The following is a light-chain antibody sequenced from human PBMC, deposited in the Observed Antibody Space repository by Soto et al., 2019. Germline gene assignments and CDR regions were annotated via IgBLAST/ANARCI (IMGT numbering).Light chain of an antibody. Sequence: DIQMTQSPSSLSASIGDRVTITCRASQSISSWLAWYQQKPVKAPKLLIYKASSLESGVPSRFSGSGSGTEFTLTISSLQPDDFATYCCQQYNSYPWTFGQGTKVDI. CDR3: QQYNSYPWT. CDR2: KAS. V-gene: IGKV1-5*03. CDR1: QSISSW. J-gene: IGKJ1*01.